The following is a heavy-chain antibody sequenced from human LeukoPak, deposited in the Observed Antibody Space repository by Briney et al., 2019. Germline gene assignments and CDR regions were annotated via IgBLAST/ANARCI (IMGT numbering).Heavy chain of an antibody. CDR3: AGGSGWIFDS. CDR1: EFTFSSLW. V-gene: IGHV3-7*01. CDR2: INQDASKK. J-gene: IGHJ4*02. D-gene: IGHD6-25*01. Sequence: GGSLRLSCEVSEFTFSSLWMAWVRQAPGKGLEYVADINQDASKKSYVGSVKGRFTISRDNAKNSLYLQMSTLRAEDTAVYYCAGGSGWIFDSWGQGTLVTVSS.